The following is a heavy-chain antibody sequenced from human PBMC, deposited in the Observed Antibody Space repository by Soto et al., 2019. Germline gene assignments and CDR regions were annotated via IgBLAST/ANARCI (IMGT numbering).Heavy chain of an antibody. CDR3: ARYYDSSGYRPLTN. CDR1: GGSISSGGYY. J-gene: IGHJ4*02. D-gene: IGHD3-22*01. V-gene: IGHV4-31*03. CDR2: ISYSGST. Sequence: QVQLQESGPGLVKPSQTLSLTCTVSGGSISSGGYYWNWIREHPGKGLEWIGYISYSGSTYYNPSLKSRVTISVDTSKNQFSLKLSSVTAADTAMYYCARYYDSSGYRPLTNWGQGTLVTVSS.